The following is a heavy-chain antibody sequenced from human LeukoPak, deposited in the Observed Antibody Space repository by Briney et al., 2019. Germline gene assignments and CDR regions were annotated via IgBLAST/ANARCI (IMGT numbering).Heavy chain of an antibody. V-gene: IGHV3-7*01. J-gene: IGHJ3*01. Sequence: GGSLRLSCAASGFTFSSYWMSWVRQAPGKGLEWVANIKQDGSEKYYVDSVKGRFTISRDNAKNSLYLQMNSLRAEDTAVYCARDYLLIHYDSSGYYRDAFDLWGQGTMVTVSS. CDR2: IKQDGSEK. CDR3: ARDYLLIHYDSSGYYRDAFDL. CDR1: GFTFSSYW. D-gene: IGHD3-22*01.